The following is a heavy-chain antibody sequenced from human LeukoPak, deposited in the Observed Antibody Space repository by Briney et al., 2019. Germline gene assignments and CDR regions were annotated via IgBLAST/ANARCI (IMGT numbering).Heavy chain of an antibody. Sequence: PGRTLRLSCVASGFTFSSYEMNWVRQAPGKGLEWVSDISRTGSTRYDAASVKGRFTISRDNAKNSLYLQMSGLRAEDTAVYYCARACTSTSCYLGLHDYWGQGTLGTVSS. CDR2: ISRTGSTR. V-gene: IGHV3-48*03. D-gene: IGHD2-2*01. CDR3: ARACTSTSCYLGLHDY. CDR1: GFTFSSYE. J-gene: IGHJ4*02.